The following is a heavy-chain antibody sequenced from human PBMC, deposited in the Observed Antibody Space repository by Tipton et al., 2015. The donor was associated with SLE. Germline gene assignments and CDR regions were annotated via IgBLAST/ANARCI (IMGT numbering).Heavy chain of an antibody. Sequence: TLSLTCTVSGGYVSSGSYYWSWIRQPPGKGLEWIGYIYYSGSTNDNPSLKSRVTISVDTSKNQFSLKLSSVTAGDTAVYYCARDPRYQLHGSWFDPWGQGTLVTVSS. CDR2: IYYSGST. CDR3: ARDPRYQLHGSWFDP. J-gene: IGHJ5*02. D-gene: IGHD2-2*01. V-gene: IGHV4-61*01. CDR1: GGYVSSGSYY.